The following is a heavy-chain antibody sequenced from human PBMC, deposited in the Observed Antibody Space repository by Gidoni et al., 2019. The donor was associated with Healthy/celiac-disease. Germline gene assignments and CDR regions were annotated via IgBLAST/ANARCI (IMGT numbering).Heavy chain of an antibody. J-gene: IGHJ4*02. D-gene: IGHD6-6*01. CDR1: GFTFSSYA. CDR2: ISVSGGST. V-gene: IGHV3-23*01. Sequence: EVQLLESGGGLVQPGGSLRPSCAASGFTFSSYAMSWVRQAPGKGLEWVSAISVSGGSTYYADSVKGRFTISRDNSKNTLYLQMNSLRAEDTAVYYCAKSGQSSSLYFDYWGQGTLVTVSS. CDR3: AKSGQSSSLYFDY.